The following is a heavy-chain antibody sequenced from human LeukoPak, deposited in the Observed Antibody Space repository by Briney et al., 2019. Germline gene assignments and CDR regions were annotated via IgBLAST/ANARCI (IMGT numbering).Heavy chain of an antibody. Sequence: SVKVSCKASGGTFNNYTISWVRQAPGQGLEWMGGIIPIFGTANYAQKFQGRVTITADKSTSTAYMELSSLRSEDTAVYYCARGRLWFGEAYYYYYMDVWGKGTTVTVSS. V-gene: IGHV1-69*06. J-gene: IGHJ6*03. D-gene: IGHD3-10*01. CDR2: IIPIFGTA. CDR1: GGTFNNYT. CDR3: ARGRLWFGEAYYYYYMDV.